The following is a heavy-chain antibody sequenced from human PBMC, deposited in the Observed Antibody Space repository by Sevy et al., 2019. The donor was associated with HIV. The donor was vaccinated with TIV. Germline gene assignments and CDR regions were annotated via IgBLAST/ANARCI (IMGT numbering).Heavy chain of an antibody. CDR1: GGSISSSNYY. J-gene: IGHJ4*02. CDR3: ARRGYYGYSDS. D-gene: IGHD3-3*01. CDR2: IYYSGSA. Sequence: SETLSLTCTVSGGSISSSNYYWGWIRQPPGKGLEWIGTIYYSGSAYYNSSLKSRVTIFIDTSNNQFSLRLSSVTAADTAVYYCARRGYYGYSDSWGQGTLVTVSS. V-gene: IGHV4-39*01.